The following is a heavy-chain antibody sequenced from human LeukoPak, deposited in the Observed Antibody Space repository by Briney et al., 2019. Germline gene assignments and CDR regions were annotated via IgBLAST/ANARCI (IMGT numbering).Heavy chain of an antibody. CDR1: GFTFSSYD. Sequence: PGGSLRLSCAASGFTFSSYDMSWVRQAPGKGLEWVSGIGAGSGNTYYADSVKGRFTISRDNSKNTLYLQMNSLRAEDTAVYYCAKDHESYYEGAHFDYWGQGTLVTVSS. J-gene: IGHJ4*02. CDR2: IGAGSGNT. D-gene: IGHD1-26*01. V-gene: IGHV3-23*01. CDR3: AKDHESYYEGAHFDY.